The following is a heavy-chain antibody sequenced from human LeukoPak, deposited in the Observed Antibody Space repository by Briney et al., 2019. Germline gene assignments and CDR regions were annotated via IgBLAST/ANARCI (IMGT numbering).Heavy chain of an antibody. CDR2: IYYSGST. CDR1: GGSISSGGYY. Sequence: PSETLSLTCTVSGGSISSGGYYWSWIRQHPGKGLEWIGYIYYSGSTYYNPSLKSRVTISVDTSKNQFSLKLSSVTAADTAVYYCARAGYDFWSGYYTGFDYWGQGTLVTVSS. V-gene: IGHV4-31*03. D-gene: IGHD3-3*01. J-gene: IGHJ4*02. CDR3: ARAGYDFWSGYYTGFDY.